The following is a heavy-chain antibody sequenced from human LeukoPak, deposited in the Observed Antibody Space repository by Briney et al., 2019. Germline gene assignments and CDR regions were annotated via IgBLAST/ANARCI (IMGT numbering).Heavy chain of an antibody. Sequence: GGSLRLSCAASGFTFSSYAMSWVRQAPGKGLEWVSAISGSGGSTYYADSVKGRFTISRDNSKNTLYLQMNSLRAEDTAVYYCAPTTMTTFHYYYGMDVWGQGATVTVSS. CDR3: APTTMTTFHYYYGMDV. D-gene: IGHD4-17*01. CDR1: GFTFSSYA. V-gene: IGHV3-23*01. J-gene: IGHJ6*02. CDR2: ISGSGGST.